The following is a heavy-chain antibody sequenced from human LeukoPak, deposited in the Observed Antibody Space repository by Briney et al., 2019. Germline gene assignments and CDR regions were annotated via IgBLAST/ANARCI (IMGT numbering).Heavy chain of an antibody. D-gene: IGHD2-2*01. V-gene: IGHV1-46*01. CDR3: AREDAHTYYFDF. CDR2: IKSTGDTT. Sequence: GASVQVSCKTSGYTFTSYHMHWVRQAPGQGLEWVAIIKSTGDTTVYAQKFQGRVTVTRDTSTSTVYMDLSSLSSEDTAVYYCAREDAHTYYFDFWGPGTLVTVSS. CDR1: GYTFTSYH. J-gene: IGHJ4*02.